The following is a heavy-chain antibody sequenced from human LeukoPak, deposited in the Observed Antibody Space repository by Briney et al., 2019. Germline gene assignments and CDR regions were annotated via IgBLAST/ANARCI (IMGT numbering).Heavy chain of an antibody. V-gene: IGHV4-39*01. J-gene: IGHJ4*02. Sequence: SETLSLTCTVSGRSISSSSYYWGWIRQPPGMGLDWIGTVYYSGSTYYNPSLKSRVTISVDTSKKQFSLELSSVTAADTAVYYCARGDSGTYYYFDYWGQGTLVTVSS. CDR2: VYYSGST. CDR3: ARGDSGTYYYFDY. CDR1: GRSISSSSYY. D-gene: IGHD1-26*01.